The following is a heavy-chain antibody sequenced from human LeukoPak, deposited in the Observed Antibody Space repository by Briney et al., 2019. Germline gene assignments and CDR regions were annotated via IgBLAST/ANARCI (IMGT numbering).Heavy chain of an antibody. CDR2: NYPGDSDT. D-gene: IGHD3-22*01. V-gene: IGHV5-51*01. CDR3: ARLMLYYYDSSGEDAFDI. J-gene: IGHJ3*02. Sequence: ESLKISRKGSGYSFTSYWIGWVRQMPGKGLEWMGINYPGDSDTIYCPSFQGQVTISGDKSISTAYLHGSSLKASDTAMYYCARLMLYYYDSSGEDAFDIWGQGTMVTVFS. CDR1: GYSFTSYW.